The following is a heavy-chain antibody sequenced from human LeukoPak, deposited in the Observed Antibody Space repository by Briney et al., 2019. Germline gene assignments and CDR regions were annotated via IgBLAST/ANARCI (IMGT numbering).Heavy chain of an antibody. Sequence: GASVKVSCKASGYTFTSYAMHWVRQAPGQRLEWTGWINAGNGNTKYSQKFQGRVTITRDTSASTAYMELSSLRSEDTAVYHCARDSAIWQQLVRGWFDPWGQGTLVTVSS. V-gene: IGHV1-3*01. CDR2: INAGNGNT. J-gene: IGHJ5*02. CDR3: ARDSAIWQQLVRGWFDP. CDR1: GYTFTSYA. D-gene: IGHD6-13*01.